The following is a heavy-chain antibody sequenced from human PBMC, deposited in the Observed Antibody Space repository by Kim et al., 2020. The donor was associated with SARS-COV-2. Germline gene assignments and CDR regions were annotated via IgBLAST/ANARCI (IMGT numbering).Heavy chain of an antibody. CDR3: AKDIYCSTTSCYFHFYGMDV. V-gene: IGHV3-23*01. Sequence: GGSLRLSCAASGFTFTNYALTWVRQAPGKRLEWVSTISGNGGSTYYADSVKGRFTISRDNSKNTLSLQMNSLRAEDTAIYYCAKDIYCSTTSCYFHFYGMDVWGQGTTVTVSS. D-gene: IGHD2-2*01. CDR2: ISGNGGST. J-gene: IGHJ6*02. CDR1: GFTFTNYA.